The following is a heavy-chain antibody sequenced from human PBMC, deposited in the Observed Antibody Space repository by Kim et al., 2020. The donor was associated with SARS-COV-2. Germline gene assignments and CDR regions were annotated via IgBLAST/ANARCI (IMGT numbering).Heavy chain of an antibody. Sequence: SETLSLTCTVPGGSISNYYWSWIRQPPGKGLEWIGYIYYSGSTNYNPSLKSRVTISVDTSKNQFSLKLSSVTAADTAVYYCARRGFGEYNYGHPHDAFDIWGQGTMVTVSS. CDR3: ARRGFGEYNYGHPHDAFDI. D-gene: IGHD5-18*01. V-gene: IGHV4-59*08. J-gene: IGHJ3*02. CDR1: GGSISNYY. CDR2: IYYSGST.